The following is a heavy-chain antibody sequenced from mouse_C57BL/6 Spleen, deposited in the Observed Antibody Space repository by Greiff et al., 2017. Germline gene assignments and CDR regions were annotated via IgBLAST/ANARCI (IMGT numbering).Heavy chain of an antibody. D-gene: IGHD2-4*01. V-gene: IGHV1-54*01. CDR3: ARPVYYDYDGGFAY. CDR2: INPGSGGT. Sequence: QVQLQQSGAELVRPGTSVKVSCKASGYAFTNYWIEWVKQRPGQGLEWIGVINPGSGGTNYNEKFKGKATLTADKSSSTAYMQLSSLTSEDSAVYVCARPVYYDYDGGFAYWGQGTLVTVSA. J-gene: IGHJ3*01. CDR1: GYAFTNYW.